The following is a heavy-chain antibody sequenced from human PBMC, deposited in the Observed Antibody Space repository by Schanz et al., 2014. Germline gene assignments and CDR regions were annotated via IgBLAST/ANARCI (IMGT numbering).Heavy chain of an antibody. CDR1: GFTFDDYA. J-gene: IGHJ4*02. CDR3: ARDPNSVNEIDY. CDR2: IRPDGSDQ. Sequence: LVESGGGVVQPGRSLRLSCAASGFTFDDYAMHWVRQAPGKGLEWVAIIRPDGSDQHYVDSVKGRFTISRDNAKSSLYLQMNSLRVEDTAVYYCARDPNSVNEIDYWGQGTLVTVSS. D-gene: IGHD5-12*01. V-gene: IGHV3-7*03.